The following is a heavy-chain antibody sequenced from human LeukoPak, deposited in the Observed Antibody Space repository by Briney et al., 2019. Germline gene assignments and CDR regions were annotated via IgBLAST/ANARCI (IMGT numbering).Heavy chain of an antibody. D-gene: IGHD3-22*01. CDR2: IIQDGSAK. CDR3: ASVTSYYYNTSGDYYFDY. CDR1: GFTFSTYR. V-gene: IGHV3-7*02. J-gene: IGHJ4*02. Sequence: PGGSLRLSCVASGFTFSTYRMSWVRQAPGKGLVWVANIIQDGSAKNYVDSVKGRFTISRDNAKNSLYLQMNSLRAEDTAVYYCASVTSYYYNTSGDYYFDYWGQGTLVTVSS.